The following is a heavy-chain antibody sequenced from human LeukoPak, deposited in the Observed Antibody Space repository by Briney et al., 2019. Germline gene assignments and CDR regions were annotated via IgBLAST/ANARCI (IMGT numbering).Heavy chain of an antibody. D-gene: IGHD3-22*01. Sequence: GGSLRLSCAASGFTFSSYAMSWVRQAPGKGLEWVGRIKSKTDGGTTDYAAPVKGRFSSSRDDSKNTLYLQMNSLKTEDTAVYYCTRDLGYYDSSGYDYWGQGTLVTVSS. V-gene: IGHV3-15*01. CDR1: GFTFSSYA. CDR2: IKSKTDGGTT. J-gene: IGHJ4*02. CDR3: TRDLGYYDSSGYDY.